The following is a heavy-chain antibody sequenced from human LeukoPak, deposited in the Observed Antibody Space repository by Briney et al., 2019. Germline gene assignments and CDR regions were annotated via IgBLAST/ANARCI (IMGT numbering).Heavy chain of an antibody. CDR2: ISSSSTYI. Sequence: GGSLRLSCAASGFPLSDYYMNWVRQAPGKGLEWVSAISSSSTYIYYADSVKGRFTNSRDHAGNSPYLQMNGLRVEDTAVYFCARGEQKATITGLDSWGEGTLLTVSS. CDR3: ARGEQKATITGLDS. J-gene: IGHJ5*01. V-gene: IGHV3-21*06. D-gene: IGHD5-24*01. CDR1: GFPLSDYY.